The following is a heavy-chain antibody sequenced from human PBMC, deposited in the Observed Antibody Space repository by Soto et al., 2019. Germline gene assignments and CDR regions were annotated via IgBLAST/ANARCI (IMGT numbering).Heavy chain of an antibody. V-gene: IGHV5-51*01. D-gene: IGHD3-10*01. CDR2: IYPGDSDT. Sequence: GESLKISCKGSGYSFTIYWIGWVRQMPGKGLEWMGIIYPGDSDTRYSPSFQGQVTISADKSISTAYLQWSSLKASDTAMYYCARLDYYGSANHSYYYGMDVWGQGTTVTVSS. CDR1: GYSFTIYW. J-gene: IGHJ6*02. CDR3: ARLDYYGSANHSYYYGMDV.